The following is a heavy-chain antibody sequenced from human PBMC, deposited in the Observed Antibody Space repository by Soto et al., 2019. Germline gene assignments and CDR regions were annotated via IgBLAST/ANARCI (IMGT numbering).Heavy chain of an antibody. D-gene: IGHD6-13*01. J-gene: IGHJ4*02. CDR3: AKDLSQRSSWHEFPGY. Sequence: GGSLRLSCAASGFTFSSYGMHWVRQAPGKGLEWVALISHDGSNKYYADSVKARFTISRDISKDTLYLQMNSLRAEDTAVYYCAKDLSQRSSWHEFPGYWGQGTLVTVSS. CDR2: ISHDGSNK. CDR1: GFTFSSYG. V-gene: IGHV3-30*18.